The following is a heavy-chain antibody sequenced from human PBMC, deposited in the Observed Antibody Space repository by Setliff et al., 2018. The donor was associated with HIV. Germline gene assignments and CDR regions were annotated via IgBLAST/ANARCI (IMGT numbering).Heavy chain of an antibody. D-gene: IGHD3-10*01. Sequence: SETLSLTCTVSGGSISSGSYYWTWIRQPAGKGLEWIGHIYTTGSTNYNPSLKSRVTISVDTSNNQFSLILSPVTAADTAVYYCARQTGLRGYYGSNSLYYFDYWGKGMLVTVSS. V-gene: IGHV4-61*09. CDR1: GGSISSGSYY. J-gene: IGHJ4*02. CDR3: ARQTGLRGYYGSNSLYYFDY. CDR2: IYTTGST.